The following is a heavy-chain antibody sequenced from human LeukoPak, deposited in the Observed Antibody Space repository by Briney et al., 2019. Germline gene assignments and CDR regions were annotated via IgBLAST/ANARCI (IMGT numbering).Heavy chain of an antibody. CDR3: ARDPRRVAAAGSRGYGMDV. Sequence: SETLSLTCTVSGGSISSGGYYWSWIRQHPGKGLEWIGYIYYSGSTYFNPSLKSRVTISVDTSKNQFSLKLSSVTAADAAVYYCARDPRRVAAAGSRGYGMDVWGQGTTVTVSS. V-gene: IGHV4-31*03. D-gene: IGHD6-13*01. J-gene: IGHJ6*02. CDR1: GGSISSGGYY. CDR2: IYYSGST.